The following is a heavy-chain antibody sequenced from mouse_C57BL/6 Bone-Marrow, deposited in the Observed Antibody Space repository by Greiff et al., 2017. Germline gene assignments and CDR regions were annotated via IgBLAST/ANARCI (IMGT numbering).Heavy chain of an antibody. Sequence: VQLQQPGAELVQPGASVKVSCKASGYTFTSYWMHWVKQRPGQGLEWIGRIHPSDSATNYNQKFKGKATLTVDKSSSTAYMQLSSLTSEDSAVYYCAMAIYYDYDGADWGQGTLVTVSA. J-gene: IGHJ3*01. D-gene: IGHD2-4*01. CDR3: AMAIYYDYDGAD. CDR2: IHPSDSAT. CDR1: GYTFTSYW. V-gene: IGHV1-74*01.